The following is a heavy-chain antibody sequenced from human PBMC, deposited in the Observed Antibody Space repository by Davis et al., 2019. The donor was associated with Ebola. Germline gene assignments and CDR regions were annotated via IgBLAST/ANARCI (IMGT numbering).Heavy chain of an antibody. D-gene: IGHD4-17*01. CDR2: ISSSSSTI. Sequence: GGSLRLSCAASGFTFSSYNMNWVRQAPGKGLEWVSYISSSSSTIYYADSVKGRFTISRDNAKNSLYLQMNSLRDEDTAVYYCARVTRHLTVQVDYWGQGTLVTVSS. J-gene: IGHJ4*02. CDR1: GFTFSSYN. CDR3: ARVTRHLTVQVDY. V-gene: IGHV3-48*02.